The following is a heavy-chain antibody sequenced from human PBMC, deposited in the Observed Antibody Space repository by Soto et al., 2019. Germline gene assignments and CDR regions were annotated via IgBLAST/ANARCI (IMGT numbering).Heavy chain of an antibody. CDR1: GFTFSSYS. D-gene: IGHD3-22*01. V-gene: IGHV3-21*01. CDR3: ARGDITMIVVVDAFDI. Sequence: PGGSLRLSCAASGFTFSSYSMNWVRQAPGKGLEWVSSISSSSSYIYYADSVKGRFTISRDNAKNSLYLQMNSLRAEDTAVYYCARGDITMIVVVDAFDIWGQGTMVTVSS. CDR2: ISSSSSYI. J-gene: IGHJ3*02.